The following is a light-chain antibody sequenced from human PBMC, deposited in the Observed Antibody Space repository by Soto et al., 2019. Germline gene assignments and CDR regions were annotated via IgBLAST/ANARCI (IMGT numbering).Light chain of an antibody. CDR3: QHYNSYSEA. V-gene: IGKV1-5*03. J-gene: IGKJ1*01. CDR2: KAS. CDR1: QTISSW. Sequence: DNQMTPSPSTLSASVGDRVTITCRASQTISSWLAWYQQKPGKAPKLLIYKASTLKSGVPSRFSGSGSGTEFTLTISSLQPDDFATYYCQHYNSYSEAFGQGTKVDI.